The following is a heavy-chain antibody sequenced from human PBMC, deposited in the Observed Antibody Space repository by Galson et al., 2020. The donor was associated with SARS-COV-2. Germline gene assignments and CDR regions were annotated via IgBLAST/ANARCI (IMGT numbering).Heavy chain of an antibody. CDR1: GYSFTSYW. CDR2: IYPGDSDT. Sequence: GESLKISCKGSGYSFTSYWIGWVRQMPGKGLEWMGIIYPGDSDTRYSPSFQGQVTISADKSISPAYLQWSSLKASDTAMYYCARQINYGGNPIEYFQHWCQGTLGTVSS. CDR3: ARQINYGGNPIEYFQH. V-gene: IGHV5-51*01. D-gene: IGHD4-17*01. J-gene: IGHJ1*01.